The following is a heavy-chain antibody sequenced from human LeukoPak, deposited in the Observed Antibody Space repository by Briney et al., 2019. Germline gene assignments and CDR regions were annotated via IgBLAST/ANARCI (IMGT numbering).Heavy chain of an antibody. D-gene: IGHD3-22*01. J-gene: IGHJ4*02. CDR2: ISGDGGSI. V-gene: IGHV3-43*02. Sequence: GGSLRLSCAASGFSFDDYTMHWVRQAPGKGLEWVSLISGDGGSIFYADSVKGRFTISRDNSKISLYLQMNSLRTEDTALYYCSKDTHYDSSGYYYVDFDYWGQGTLVTVSS. CDR3: SKDTHYDSSGYYYVDFDY. CDR1: GFSFDDYT.